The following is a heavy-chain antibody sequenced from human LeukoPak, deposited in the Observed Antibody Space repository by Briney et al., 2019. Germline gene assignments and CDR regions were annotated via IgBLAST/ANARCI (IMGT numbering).Heavy chain of an antibody. CDR2: INPNSGGT. V-gene: IGHV1-2*02. CDR3: ARDNYPYAFDI. J-gene: IGHJ3*02. CDR1: GYTFTGYF. D-gene: IGHD4-11*01. Sequence: GASVKVSCKASGYTFTGYFMHWVRQAPGQGPEWMGWINPNSGGTNYAQKFQGRVTMTRDTSINTTYMELSRLKSDDTAVYYCARDNYPYAFDIWGQGTMVTVSS.